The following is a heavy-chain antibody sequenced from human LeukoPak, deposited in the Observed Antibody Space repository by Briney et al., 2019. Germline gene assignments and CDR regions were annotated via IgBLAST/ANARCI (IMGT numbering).Heavy chain of an antibody. CDR1: GYSIRSDYS. Sequence: NPSETLSLTCTVSGYSIRSDYSWGWIRQPPGKGLEWVGTLFHSGTTYYNPSLKSRVSILVDASKNQFSLKLSSVTAADTAVYYCARLFRGTARVFDYWGQGTLVTVSS. V-gene: IGHV4-38-2*02. J-gene: IGHJ4*02. CDR3: ARLFRGTARVFDY. D-gene: IGHD5-18*01. CDR2: LFHSGTT.